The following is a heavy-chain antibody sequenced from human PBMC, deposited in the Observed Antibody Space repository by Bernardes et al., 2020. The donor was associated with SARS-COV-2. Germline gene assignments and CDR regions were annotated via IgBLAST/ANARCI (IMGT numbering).Heavy chain of an antibody. CDR2: TYYSGST. CDR1: GGSISRYY. J-gene: IGHJ3*01. Sequence: SETLSLTCTVSGGSISRYYWSWIRQPPGKGLECIGYTYYSGSTNYNPSLKSRVSISVDTSKNQFSLNLTSVTAADTAVYYCARLSLGYYDVLTGQNPNDAFDFWGQGTMVTVSS. D-gene: IGHD3-9*01. CDR3: ARLSLGYYDVLTGQNPNDAFDF. V-gene: IGHV4-59*08.